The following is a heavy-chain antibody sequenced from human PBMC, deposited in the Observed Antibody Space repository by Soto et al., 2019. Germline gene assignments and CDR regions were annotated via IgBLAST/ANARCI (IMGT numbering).Heavy chain of an antibody. Sequence: ASVKVSCKVSGYTLTELSMHWVRQAPGKGLEWMGGFDPEDGETIYAQKFQGRVTMTEDTSTDTAYMELSSLRSEDTAVYYCATRKTPPIIVGRPLGYYYGMDVWGQGTTVTVSS. CDR3: ATRKTPPIIVGRPLGYYYGMDV. CDR2: FDPEDGET. J-gene: IGHJ6*02. V-gene: IGHV1-24*01. CDR1: GYTLTELS. D-gene: IGHD1-26*01.